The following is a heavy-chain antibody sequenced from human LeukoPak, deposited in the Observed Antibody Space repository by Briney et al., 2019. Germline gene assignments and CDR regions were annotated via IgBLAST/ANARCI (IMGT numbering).Heavy chain of an antibody. CDR2: IGPDGSDT. D-gene: IGHD5-24*01. CDR3: ARDRWVDY. CDR1: GIRLSNYW. J-gene: IGHJ4*02. Sequence: GGSLRLSCAVSGIRLSNYWMTWVHQLPEKGLEWVANIGPDGSDTNYLDSVKGRFTISRDNAKNSLHLQMNSLRVDDTAVYFCARDRWVDYWGQGTLVTVSS. V-gene: IGHV3-7*01.